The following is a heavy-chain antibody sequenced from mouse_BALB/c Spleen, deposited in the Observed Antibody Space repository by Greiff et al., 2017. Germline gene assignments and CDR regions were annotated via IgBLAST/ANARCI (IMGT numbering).Heavy chain of an antibody. J-gene: IGHJ2*01. CDR1: GFTFSSFG. CDR3: ARSLLWSYFDY. D-gene: IGHD2-1*01. V-gene: IGHV5-17*02. Sequence: EVMVVESGGGLVQPGGSRKLSCAASGFTFSSFGMHWVRQAPEKGLEWVAYISSGSSTIYYADTVKGRFTISRDNPKNTLFLQMTSLRSEDTAMYYCARSLLWSYFDYWGQGTTLTVSS. CDR2: ISSGSSTI.